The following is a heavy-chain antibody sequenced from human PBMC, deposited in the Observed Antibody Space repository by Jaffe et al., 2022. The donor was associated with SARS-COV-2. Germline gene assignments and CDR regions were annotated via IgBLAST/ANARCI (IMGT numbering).Heavy chain of an antibody. D-gene: IGHD3-16*01. Sequence: EVQLLESGGGLVQPGGSLRLSCAASGFTFSNYAMAWVRQAPGKGLEWVSSIGGGADDTYYAGSVKGRFTISRDNSKNTVFLQMNSLRAEDTAVYYCAKDGHSFNAVWDYFDYWGQGTLVTVSS. V-gene: IGHV3-23*01. CDR1: GFTFSNYA. CDR2: IGGGADDT. CDR3: AKDGHSFNAVWDYFDY. J-gene: IGHJ4*02.